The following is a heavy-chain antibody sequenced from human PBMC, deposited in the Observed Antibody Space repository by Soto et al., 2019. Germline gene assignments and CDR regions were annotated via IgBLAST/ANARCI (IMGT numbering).Heavy chain of an antibody. CDR1: GGSFSGYY. D-gene: IGHD2-8*01. V-gene: IGHV4-34*01. CDR2: INHSGST. Sequence: RSLTCAVYGGSFSGYYWSWIRQPPGKGLEWIGEINHSGSTNYNPSLKSRVTISVDTSKNQFSLKLSSVTAADTAVYYCARVEYCTNGVCFAFDYWGQGTLVTVSS. J-gene: IGHJ4*02. CDR3: ARVEYCTNGVCFAFDY.